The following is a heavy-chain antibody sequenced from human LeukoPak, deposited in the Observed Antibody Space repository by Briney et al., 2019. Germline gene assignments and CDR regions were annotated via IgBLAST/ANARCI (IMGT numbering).Heavy chain of an antibody. Sequence: GESLKISCKGSGYSLTSYRIGWVRQMPGKGLEWMGIIYPGDSDTRYSPSFQGQVTISADKSISTAYLQWSSLKASDTAMYYCARHRRAGGYYYYYMDVWGKGTTVTVSS. V-gene: IGHV5-51*01. CDR3: ARHRRAGGYYYYYMDV. CDR1: GYSLTSYR. J-gene: IGHJ6*03. D-gene: IGHD6-13*01. CDR2: IYPGDSDT.